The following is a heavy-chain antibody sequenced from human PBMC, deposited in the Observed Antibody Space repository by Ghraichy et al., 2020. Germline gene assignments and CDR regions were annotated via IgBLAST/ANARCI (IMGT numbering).Heavy chain of an antibody. CDR3: AKGSGSYLKGNYISY. CDR1: GFTFSVYG. V-gene: IGHV3-30*02. D-gene: IGHD1-26*01. Sequence: GGSLRLSCAASGFTFSVYGIHWVRQAPGKGLEWVAFIQLDGSNKYYADSVKGRFSVSRDNSRNTLYLQMNSLRAEDTALYYCAKGSGSYLKGNYISYWGPGALVTVSS. J-gene: IGHJ4*02. CDR2: IQLDGSNK.